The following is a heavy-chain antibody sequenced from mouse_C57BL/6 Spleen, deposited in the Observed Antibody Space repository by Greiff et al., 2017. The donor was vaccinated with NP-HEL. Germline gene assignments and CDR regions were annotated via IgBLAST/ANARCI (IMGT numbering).Heavy chain of an antibody. CDR2: INPGSGGT. J-gene: IGHJ1*03. CDR1: GYAFTNYL. CDR3: ARSGEYCDV. Sequence: VQLQQSGAELVRPGTSVKVSCKASGYAFTNYLIEWVKQRPGQGLEWIGVINPGSGGTNYNEKFKGKATLTADKSSSTAYMQLSSLTAEDSAVYFCARSGEYCDVWGTGTTVTVSS. V-gene: IGHV1-54*01. D-gene: IGHD3-2*02.